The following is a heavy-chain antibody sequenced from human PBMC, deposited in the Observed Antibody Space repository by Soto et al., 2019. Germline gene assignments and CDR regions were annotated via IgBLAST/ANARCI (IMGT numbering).Heavy chain of an antibody. V-gene: IGHV4-31*02. CDR2: IYYTGRT. CDR3: ARDVTRNHNCFDL. J-gene: IGHJ5*02. D-gene: IGHD2-21*02. Sequence: QVQLQESGPGLVKPSQTLSLTCTVSGGSLKSGGYYWSWIRQHPGRGLEWIGYIYYTGRTYYNPHLESRVTFSVDTSKNQFSLKLSSVTAADTAVYYCARDVTRNHNCFDLWGHGTLVTVSS. CDR1: GGSLKSGGYY.